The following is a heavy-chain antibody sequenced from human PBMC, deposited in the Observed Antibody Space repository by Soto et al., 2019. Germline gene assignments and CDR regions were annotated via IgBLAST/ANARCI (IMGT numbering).Heavy chain of an antibody. Sequence: EVQLVESGGGLVQPGGSLRLSCAASGFTFSSYWMHWVRQAPGKGLVWVSRINSDGSSTSYADSVKGRFTISRDNAKNTLYLQMNSLRAEDTAVYYCARVVVFGVVSDGMDVWGQGTTVTVSS. V-gene: IGHV3-74*01. CDR1: GFTFSSYW. CDR3: ARVVVFGVVSDGMDV. D-gene: IGHD3-3*01. J-gene: IGHJ6*02. CDR2: INSDGSST.